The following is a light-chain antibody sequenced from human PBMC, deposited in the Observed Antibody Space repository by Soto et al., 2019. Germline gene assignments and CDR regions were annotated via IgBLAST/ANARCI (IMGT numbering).Light chain of an antibody. CDR3: QHYNSYSEA. V-gene: IGKV3-20*01. CDR1: QSVSNNY. Sequence: EIVLRQSPCTLCLSPGEGATPSCSASQSVSNNYLAWYQQKPGQAPRLLIYGASNRATGIPDRFSGSGSGTEFTLTISSLQPDDFATYYCQHYNSYSEAFGQGTEVDI. J-gene: IGKJ1*01. CDR2: GAS.